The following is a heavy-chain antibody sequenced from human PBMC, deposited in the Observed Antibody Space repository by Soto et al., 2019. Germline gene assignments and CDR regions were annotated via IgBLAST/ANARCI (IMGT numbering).Heavy chain of an antibody. CDR1: GGSISSGGYS. CDR3: ATYFVGYFDL. J-gene: IGHJ2*01. V-gene: IGHV4-30-2*01. D-gene: IGHD1-26*01. CDR2: IYHSGST. Sequence: QLQLQESGSGLVKPSQTLSLTCAVSGGSISSGGYSWSWIRQPPGKGLEWIGYIYHSGSTYYNPSLQRRGTISVDRSKNQFSLKLSSVTAADTAAYYCATYFVGYFDLWGRGTLVTVSS.